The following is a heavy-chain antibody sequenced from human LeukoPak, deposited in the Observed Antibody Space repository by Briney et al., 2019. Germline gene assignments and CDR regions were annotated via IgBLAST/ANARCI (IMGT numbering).Heavy chain of an antibody. CDR1: GGSISSSSYY. J-gene: IGHJ4*02. V-gene: IGHV4-39*01. D-gene: IGHD6-19*01. CDR2: IYYSGST. Sequence: SETLSLTCTVSGGSISSSSYYWGWIRQPPGKGLEWIGSIYYSGSTYYNPSLKSRVTISVDTSKNQFSLKLSSVTAADTAVYYCANSGWSLRDYWGQGTLVTVSS. CDR3: ANSGWSLRDY.